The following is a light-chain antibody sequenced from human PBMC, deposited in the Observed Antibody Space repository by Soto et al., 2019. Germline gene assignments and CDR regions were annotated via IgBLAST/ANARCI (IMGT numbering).Light chain of an antibody. CDR1: SSDVGSYNL. J-gene: IGLJ2*01. Sequence: QSALTQPASVSGSPGQSITISCTGASSDVGSYNLASWYQQHPGKTPKLMIYEGSKRPSGVSNRFAGSKSGNTASLTISGLQAEDDADYFCFSYARSTTLVVFGGGTTLTVL. CDR2: EGS. V-gene: IGLV2-23*01. CDR3: FSYARSTTLVV.